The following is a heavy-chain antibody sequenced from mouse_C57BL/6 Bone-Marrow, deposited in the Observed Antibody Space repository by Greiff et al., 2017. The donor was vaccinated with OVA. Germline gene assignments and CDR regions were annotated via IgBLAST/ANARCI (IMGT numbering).Heavy chain of an antibody. Sequence: VHLVESGPGLVAPSQSLSIPCTVSGFSLTSYGVSWVRQPPGKGLEWLGVIWGDGSTNYHSALISRLSISKDNSKSQVFLKLNSLQTDDTATYYCAKDCDYYYGSSYGTWWYFDVWGTGTTVTVSS. CDR1: GFSLTSYG. J-gene: IGHJ1*03. D-gene: IGHD1-1*01. CDR3: AKDCDYYYGSSYGTWWYFDV. V-gene: IGHV2-3*01. CDR2: IWGDGST.